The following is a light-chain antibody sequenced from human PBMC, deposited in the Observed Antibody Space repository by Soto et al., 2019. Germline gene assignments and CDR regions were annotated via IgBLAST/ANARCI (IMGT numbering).Light chain of an antibody. V-gene: IGLV1-51*01. J-gene: IGLJ3*02. CDR3: GTWDSRLSAEV. Sequence: QSVLTQPPSVSAAPGQKVTISCSGSSSNLGNNYVSWYQQLPGTAPKLLIYDNNKRPSGMPDRFSGSKSGTSATLGITGLQTGDEADYYCGTWDSRLSAEVFGGGTKLTVL. CDR2: DNN. CDR1: SSNLGNNY.